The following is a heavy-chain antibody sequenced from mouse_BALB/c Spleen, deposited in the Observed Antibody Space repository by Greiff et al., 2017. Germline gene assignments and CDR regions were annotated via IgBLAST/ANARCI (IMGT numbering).Heavy chain of an antibody. J-gene: IGHJ4*01. CDR3: ARGGDKYVYAMDY. D-gene: IGHD2-14*01. CDR1: GFTFSSYA. V-gene: IGHV5-6-5*01. Sequence: EVMLVESGGGLVKPGGSLKLSCAASGFTFSSYAMSWVRQTPEKRLEWVASISSGGSTYYPDSVKGRFTISRDNARNILYLQMSSLRSEDTAMYYCARGGDKYVYAMDYWGQGTSVTVSS. CDR2: ISSGGST.